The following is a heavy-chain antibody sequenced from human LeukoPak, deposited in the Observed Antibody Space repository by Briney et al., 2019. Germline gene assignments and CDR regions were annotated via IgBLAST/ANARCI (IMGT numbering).Heavy chain of an antibody. V-gene: IGHV4-30-2*01. D-gene: IGHD6-13*01. Sequence: PSETLSLTCTVSGGSISSGGYYWSWIRQPPGKGLEWIGYIYHSGSTYYNPSLKSRVTISVDRSKNQFSLKLSSVTAADTAVYYCASTGGYSRATIDYWGQGTLVTVSS. CDR3: ASTGGYSRATIDY. CDR2: IYHSGST. J-gene: IGHJ4*02. CDR1: GGSISSGGYY.